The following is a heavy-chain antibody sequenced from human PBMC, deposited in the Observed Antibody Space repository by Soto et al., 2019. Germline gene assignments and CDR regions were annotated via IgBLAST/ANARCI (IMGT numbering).Heavy chain of an antibody. CDR2: ISYDGSNK. J-gene: IGHJ4*02. D-gene: IGHD2-15*01. CDR1: GFTFSSYA. CDR3: ARDMDIVVVVAATGVFDY. Sequence: QVQLVESGGGVVQPGRSPRLSCAASGFTFSSYAMHWVRQAPGKGLEWVAVISYDGSNKYYADSVKGRFTISRDNSKNTLYLQMNSLRAEDTAVYYCARDMDIVVVVAATGVFDYWGQGTLVTVSS. V-gene: IGHV3-30-3*01.